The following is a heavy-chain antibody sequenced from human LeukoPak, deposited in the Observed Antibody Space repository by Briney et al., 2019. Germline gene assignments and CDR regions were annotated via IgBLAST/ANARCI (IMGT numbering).Heavy chain of an antibody. CDR1: GGTFSSYA. V-gene: IGHV1-69*05. CDR3: ATDDPLGSGYYFTY. CDR2: IIPIFGTA. Sequence: SVKVSCKASGGTFSSYAISWVRQAPGQGLEWMGRIIPIFGTANYAQKFQGRVTITTDESTSTAYMELSSLRSEDAAVYYCATDDPLGSGYYFTYWGQGTLVTVSS. J-gene: IGHJ4*02. D-gene: IGHD3-22*01.